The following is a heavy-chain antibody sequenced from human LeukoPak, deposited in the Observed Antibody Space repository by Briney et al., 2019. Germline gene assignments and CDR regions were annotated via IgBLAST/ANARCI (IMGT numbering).Heavy chain of an antibody. CDR1: GGSISSSSYY. CDR2: IYYSGST. D-gene: IGHD2-21*01. J-gene: IGHJ4*02. V-gene: IGHV4-39*07. CDR3: ARDPAEITSDWVY. Sequence: SETLSLTCTVSGGSISSSSYYWGWIRQPPGKGLEWIGSIYYSGSTYYNPSLKSRVTISVDTSKNQFSLKLSSVTAADTAVYYCARDPAEITSDWVYWGQGTLVTVSS.